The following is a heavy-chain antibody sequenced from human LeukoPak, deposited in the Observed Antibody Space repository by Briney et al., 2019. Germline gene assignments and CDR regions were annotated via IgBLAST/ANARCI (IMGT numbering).Heavy chain of an antibody. CDR3: AKIVVPAAYYFYGMDI. CDR1: GFTFSSSA. V-gene: IGHV3-23*01. Sequence: GGSLRLSCAASGFTFSSSAMSWVRQAPGKGLEWVSAISNNGGYTYYADSVHGRFTISRDNSKKTVDLQMNNLRVEDSAIFYCAKIVVPAAYYFYGMDIWGPGTTVTVSS. D-gene: IGHD2-2*01. J-gene: IGHJ6*02. CDR2: ISNNGGYT.